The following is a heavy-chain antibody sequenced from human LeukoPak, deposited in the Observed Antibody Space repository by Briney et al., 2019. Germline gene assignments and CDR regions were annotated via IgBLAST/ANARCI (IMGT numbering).Heavy chain of an antibody. CDR1: GFTFSSYS. CDR2: ISSSSSYI. V-gene: IGHV3-21*01. Sequence: GGSLRLSCAASGFTFSSYSMNWVRQAPGKGLEWVSSISSSSSYIYYADSVKGRFTISRDNAKNSLYLQMNSLRAEDTAVYYCGRFVFVLSAGHIRFPPNWFAPWGQETLVTVSS. D-gene: IGHD2-21*01. CDR3: GRFVFVLSAGHIRFPPNWFAP. J-gene: IGHJ5*02.